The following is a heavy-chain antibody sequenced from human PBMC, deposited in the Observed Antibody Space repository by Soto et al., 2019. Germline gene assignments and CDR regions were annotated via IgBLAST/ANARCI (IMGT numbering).Heavy chain of an antibody. V-gene: IGHV3-74*01. CDR3: AAHRGGWQGDY. J-gene: IGHJ4*02. D-gene: IGHD2-15*01. CDR1: GFTVSGYW. CDR2: IHTDGNA. Sequence: EVQLVESGGGVVRPGGSLRLSCAASGFTVSGYWMHWIRQAPGKGLVWVSRIHTDGNAVYADSVKDRFITSRDNAKNTLYLQMNSLRAEDTAVYFCAAHRGGWQGDYWGQGTLVTVSS.